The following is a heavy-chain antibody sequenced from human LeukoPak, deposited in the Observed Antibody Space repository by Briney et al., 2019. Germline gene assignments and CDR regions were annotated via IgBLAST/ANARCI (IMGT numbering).Heavy chain of an antibody. Sequence: SEALSLTRTVSGGSLSSYYWCWIRHPPGKGLEWIGYIYYSGSTNYNPSLKSRVTLSVDTSKNQFSLNLSSVTAADKAVYYCARSSGGRTLRYFDWLSHPYYFDYWGQGTLVTVSS. D-gene: IGHD3-9*01. V-gene: IGHV4-59*08. CDR1: GGSLSSYY. CDR3: ARSSGGRTLRYFDWLSHPYYFDY. J-gene: IGHJ4*02. CDR2: IYYSGST.